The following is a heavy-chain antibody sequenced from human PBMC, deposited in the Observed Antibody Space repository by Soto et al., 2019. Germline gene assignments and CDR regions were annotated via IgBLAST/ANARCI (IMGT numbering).Heavy chain of an antibody. D-gene: IGHD6-6*01. V-gene: IGHV3-11*06. J-gene: IGHJ4*02. Sequence: GGSLRLSCAASGFTFSDYYMSWIRQAPGKGLEWVSYISSSSSYTNYADSVKGRFTISRDNAKNSLYLQMNSLRAEDTAVYYCARVSIPTPQYIRPYYFDYWGQGTLVTVSS. CDR3: ARVSIPTPQYIRPYYFDY. CDR2: ISSSSSYT. CDR1: GFTFSDYY.